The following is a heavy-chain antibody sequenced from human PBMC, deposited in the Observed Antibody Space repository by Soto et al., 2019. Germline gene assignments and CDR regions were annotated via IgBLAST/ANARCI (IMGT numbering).Heavy chain of an antibody. CDR1: GGSINYSY. J-gene: IGHJ6*02. V-gene: IGHV4-59*01. D-gene: IGHD4-17*01. CDR2: ISYTGSA. Sequence: SETLCLTSTVSGGSINYSYCPWIRQPPGKGLEWIGYISYTGSANYNASLKSRLTISVDTSKNQFSLKLSSVTAADTALYYCARVNYGDYYYGMDVWGQGTTVT. CDR3: ARVNYGDYYYGMDV.